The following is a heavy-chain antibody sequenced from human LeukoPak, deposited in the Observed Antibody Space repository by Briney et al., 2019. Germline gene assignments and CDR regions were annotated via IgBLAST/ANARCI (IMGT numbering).Heavy chain of an antibody. D-gene: IGHD2-2*02. Sequence: SETLSLTCTVSGGSISNYYWSWLRQPPGRGLEFIGYIHYSGNTNYNPSLKSRVTMSVDTSKNQFSLKLSSVTAADTAVYYCARGWYCSSTSCYKRGGFDYWGQGTLVTVSS. V-gene: IGHV4-59*08. J-gene: IGHJ4*02. CDR3: ARGWYCSSTSCYKRGGFDY. CDR1: GGSISNYY. CDR2: IHYSGNT.